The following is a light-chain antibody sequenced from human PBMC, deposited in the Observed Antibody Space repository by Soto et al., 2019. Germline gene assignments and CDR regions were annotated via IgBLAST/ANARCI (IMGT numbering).Light chain of an antibody. Sequence: QSVLTQPPSVSGAPGQRVTLSCTGSSSNIGAGYDVHWYQQLPGTAPKLLIYGNSNRPSGVPDRFSGSKSGTSASLAITGLQAEEEADYYCQSYDSSLSGWVFGGGTQLTAL. CDR3: QSYDSSLSGWV. CDR1: SSNIGAGYD. CDR2: GNS. V-gene: IGLV1-40*01. J-gene: IGLJ3*02.